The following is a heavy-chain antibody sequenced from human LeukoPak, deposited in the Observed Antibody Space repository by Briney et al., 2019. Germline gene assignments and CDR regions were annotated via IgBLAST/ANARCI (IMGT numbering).Heavy chain of an antibody. D-gene: IGHD3-22*01. V-gene: IGHV3-11*01. CDR1: GFTFDDYA. CDR3: ARATLDTMIVPFDP. Sequence: GGSLRLSCAASGFTFDDYAMHWVRQAPGKGLEWVSYISSSGSTIYYADSVRGRFTISRDNAKNSLFLQMNSLRAEDTAVYYCARATLDTMIVPFDPWGQGTLVTVSS. CDR2: ISSSGSTI. J-gene: IGHJ5*02.